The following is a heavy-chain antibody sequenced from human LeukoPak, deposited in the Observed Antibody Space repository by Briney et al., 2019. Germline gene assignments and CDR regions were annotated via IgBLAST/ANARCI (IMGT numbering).Heavy chain of an antibody. V-gene: IGHV3-11*01. J-gene: IGHJ4*02. D-gene: IGHD3-22*01. CDR1: GFTFSDYY. CDR2: SSSSGSTI. Sequence: PGGSLRLSCAASGFTFSDYYMSWIRQAPGKGLEWVSYSSSSGSTIYYADSVKGRFTISRDNAKSSLYLQMNSLRAEDTAVCYCARVGGGAYDSSGYYYVFFDYWGQGILVTVSS. CDR3: ARVGGGAYDSSGYYYVFFDY.